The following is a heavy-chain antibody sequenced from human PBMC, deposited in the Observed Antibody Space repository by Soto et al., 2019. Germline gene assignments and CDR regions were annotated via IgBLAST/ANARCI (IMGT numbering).Heavy chain of an antibody. CDR3: ARQSYDNSGYFDY. V-gene: IGHV4-39*01. D-gene: IGHD3-22*01. Sequence: QLQLQESGPGLVKPSETLSLNCTVSCDSISSGSHHWGWVRQPPGRGLEWIGSFSFSGSTYYNPSLKSRVTIAVDTSRIHLSLKLISVTAADIAVYYCARQSYDNSGYFDYWGQGTLVTVSS. CDR2: FSFSGST. CDR1: CDSISSGSHH. J-gene: IGHJ4*02.